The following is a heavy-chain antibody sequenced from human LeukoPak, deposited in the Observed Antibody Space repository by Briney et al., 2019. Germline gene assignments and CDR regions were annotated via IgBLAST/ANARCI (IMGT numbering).Heavy chain of an antibody. CDR2: IYYTGTT. V-gene: IGHV4-59*01. CDR1: GGSITNNY. D-gene: IGHD2-2*01. Sequence: SETLSLTCTVSGGSITNNYWSWLRQPPGKGLEWIGFIYYTGTTNYNPSLKSRVSISADTSKNQFSLRLSSVTAADTAVYYCARRYCSTCPTGHGFDLWGQGTMVTVSS. J-gene: IGHJ3*01. CDR3: ARRYCSTCPTGHGFDL.